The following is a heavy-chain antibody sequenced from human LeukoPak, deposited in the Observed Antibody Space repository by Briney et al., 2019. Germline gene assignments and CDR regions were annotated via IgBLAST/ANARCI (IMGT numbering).Heavy chain of an antibody. CDR1: GFTFSSYS. V-gene: IGHV3-21*01. Sequence: GGSLRLSCAASGFTFSSYSMNWVRQAPGKGLEWVPSISSSSTYISYADSVKGRFTISRDNAKNSLYLQMNSLRAEDTAVYYCATDSKGGYDYYYYGMDVWGQGTTVTVSS. J-gene: IGHJ6*02. CDR2: ISSSSTYI. D-gene: IGHD2-15*01. CDR3: ATDSKGGYDYYYYGMDV.